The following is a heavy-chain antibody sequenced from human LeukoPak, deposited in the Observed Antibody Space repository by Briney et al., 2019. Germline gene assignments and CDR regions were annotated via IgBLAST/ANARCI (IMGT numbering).Heavy chain of an antibody. J-gene: IGHJ6*03. V-gene: IGHV3-30*02. Sequence: PGGSLRLSCAASGLNFNTYGMYWVRQAPGKGLEWVAFIRYDETNEYYADSVKGRFTISRDNSKNTLYLQMNSLRTEDTAVYYCAKDSRAALVGPYYMDVWGKGTTVTISS. CDR1: GLNFNTYG. D-gene: IGHD6-25*01. CDR2: IRYDETNE. CDR3: AKDSRAALVGPYYMDV.